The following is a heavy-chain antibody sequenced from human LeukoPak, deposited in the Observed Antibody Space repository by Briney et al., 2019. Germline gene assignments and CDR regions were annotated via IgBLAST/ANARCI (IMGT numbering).Heavy chain of an antibody. D-gene: IGHD3-9*01. CDR3: ARAYAILTGSYAFDI. Sequence: ASVKVSCKASGYTFTSYDINWVRQATGQGLEWMGWINTNTGNPTYAQGFTGRFVFSLDTSVSTAYLQISSLKAEDTAVYYCARAYAILTGSYAFDIWGQGTMVTVSS. V-gene: IGHV7-4-1*02. CDR1: GYTFTSYD. CDR2: INTNTGNP. J-gene: IGHJ3*02.